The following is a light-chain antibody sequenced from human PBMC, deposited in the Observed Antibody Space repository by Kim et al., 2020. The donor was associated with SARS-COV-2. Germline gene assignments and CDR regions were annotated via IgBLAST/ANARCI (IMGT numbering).Light chain of an antibody. J-gene: IGKJ4*01. V-gene: IGKV4-1*01. CDR2: WAS. CDR1: QSLLYNNKNY. CDR3: QHHFNPPLS. Sequence: IVLTQSPGSLAVSLGERATINCRSSQSLLYNNKNYLAWYQHKPGQPPKLLISWASTRESGVPDRFSGRGSGTEFTLTIDSLQASDVAVYYCQHHFNPPLSFGGGTKVDIK.